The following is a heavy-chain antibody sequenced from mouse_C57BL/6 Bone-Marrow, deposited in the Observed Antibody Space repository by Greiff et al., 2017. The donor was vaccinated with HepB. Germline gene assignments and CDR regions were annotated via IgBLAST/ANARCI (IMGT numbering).Heavy chain of an antibody. CDR3: ARPVYYSNYPAWFAY. CDR1: GFTFSDYG. J-gene: IGHJ3*01. CDR2: ISSGSSTI. D-gene: IGHD2-5*01. Sequence: EVQGVESGGGLVKPGGSLKLSCAASGFTFSDYGMHWVRQAPEKGLEWVAYISSGSSTIYYADTVKGRFTISRDNAKNTLFLQMTSLRSEDTAMYYCARPVYYSNYPAWFAYWGQGTLVTVSA. V-gene: IGHV5-17*01.